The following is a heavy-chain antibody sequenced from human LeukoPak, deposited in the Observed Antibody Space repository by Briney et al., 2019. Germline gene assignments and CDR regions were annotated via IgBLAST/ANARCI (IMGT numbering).Heavy chain of an antibody. CDR3: ARGRSNSFTIPWEN. D-gene: IGHD2/OR15-2a*01. J-gene: IGHJ4*02. CDR1: GYTFSSYS. V-gene: IGHV3-21*01. CDR2: ISVGSNYI. Sequence: PGGSLRLPCAASGYTFSSYSLNWVLQAPGKGLEWVSSISVGSNYIYYADSVRGPFSISRDDARKSLYLQMDSLRGDDTAVYYCARGRSNSFTIPWENWGERAQVTVSS.